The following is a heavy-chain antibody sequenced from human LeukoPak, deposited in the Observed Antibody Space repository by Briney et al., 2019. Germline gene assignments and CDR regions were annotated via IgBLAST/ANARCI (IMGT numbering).Heavy chain of an antibody. CDR1: GYTFTNYG. V-gene: IGHV1-18*01. CDR2: INVYNGET. Sequence: ASVKVSCKASGYTFTNYGISWVRQAPGQGLEWMGWINVYNGETNYAQKFRGRVTVTTDTSTSTAYMELRSLQTDDAAVYYCTRDPDGTTDFDYWGQGTLVTVSS. D-gene: IGHD1-1*01. J-gene: IGHJ4*02. CDR3: TRDPDGTTDFDY.